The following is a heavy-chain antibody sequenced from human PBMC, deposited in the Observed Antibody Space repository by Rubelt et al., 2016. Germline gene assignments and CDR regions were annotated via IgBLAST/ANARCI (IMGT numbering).Heavy chain of an antibody. CDR3: ARRSDTAMVN. V-gene: IGHV4-59*08. Sequence: QVQLQESGPGLVKPSETLSLTCTVSGGSISSYYWSWIRQPPEKGLEWIGYIYYSGSTNYNPSLRSRVTISVDTSKNQFSLKLNCVTAADTAVYYCARRSDTAMVNWGQGTLVTVSS. J-gene: IGHJ4*02. CDR1: GGSISSYY. D-gene: IGHD5-18*01. CDR2: IYYSGST.